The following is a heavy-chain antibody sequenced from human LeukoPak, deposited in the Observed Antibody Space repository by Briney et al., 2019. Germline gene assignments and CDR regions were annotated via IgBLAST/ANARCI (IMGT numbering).Heavy chain of an antibody. CDR2: IYASGNT. J-gene: IGHJ3*02. D-gene: IGHD4/OR15-4a*01. CDR1: GGSISSYY. Sequence: SETLSLTCTVSGGSISSYYWSWVRQPAGKGLEWIGRIYASGNTNYNPSLKGRVTMTIDTSKNQFSLNLSSVTAADTAVYYCARGPGANDAFDIWGQGTMVTVSS. CDR3: ARGPGANDAFDI. V-gene: IGHV4-4*07.